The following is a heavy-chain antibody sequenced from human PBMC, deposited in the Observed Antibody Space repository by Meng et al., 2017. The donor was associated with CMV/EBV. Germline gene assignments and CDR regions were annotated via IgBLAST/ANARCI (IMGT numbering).Heavy chain of an antibody. CDR1: GFSLTTSAMR. J-gene: IGHJ5*02. CDR3: AKAGVRGENWFDP. CDR2: IDWDDAK. D-gene: IGHD3-10*01. Sequence: SGPTLVQPTQTLTLPCTFAGFSLTTSAMRVSWIRQPPGKALELLARIDWDDAKFYSTSLKTRLTISKDTTKNQVVLTMTNMDPVDTASYYCAKAGVRGENWFDPWGQGTLVTVSS. V-gene: IGHV2-70D*14.